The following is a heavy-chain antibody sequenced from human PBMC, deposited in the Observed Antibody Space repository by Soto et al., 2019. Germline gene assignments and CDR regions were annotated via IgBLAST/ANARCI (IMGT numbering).Heavy chain of an antibody. CDR1: GFTFSTSD. D-gene: IGHD2-21*01. Sequence: GGSLRLSCAASGFTFSTSDMSWFRQAPGKGLDWVSSISGSDSNTYYADSVKGRFAISRDNSKNTLYLQMNSLRAEDTAVYYCAKHGGFFIVVGGVLAANCFASWGQGTLDPVSS. CDR2: ISGSDSNT. V-gene: IGHV3-23*01. J-gene: IGHJ5*01. CDR3: AKHGGFFIVVGGVLAANCFAS.